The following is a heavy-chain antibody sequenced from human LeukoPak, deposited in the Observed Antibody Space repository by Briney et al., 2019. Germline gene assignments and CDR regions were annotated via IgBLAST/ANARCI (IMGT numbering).Heavy chain of an antibody. Sequence: PGGSLRLSCAASGFTFSSFGMNWVRQAPGKGLEWVSSISSSSSYIYYADSVKGRFTISRDNAKNSLYLQMNSLRAEDTAVYYCARDYGDYVFDYWGQGTLVTVSS. J-gene: IGHJ4*02. D-gene: IGHD4-17*01. CDR2: ISSSSSYI. CDR1: GFTFSSFG. CDR3: ARDYGDYVFDY. V-gene: IGHV3-21*01.